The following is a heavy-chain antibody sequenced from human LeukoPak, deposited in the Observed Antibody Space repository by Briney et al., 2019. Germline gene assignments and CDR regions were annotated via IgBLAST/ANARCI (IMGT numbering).Heavy chain of an antibody. Sequence: ASETLSLTCTVSGGSISSGGYYWSWIRQHPGKGLEWIGYIYYSGSTYYNPSLESRLTISVDTSKNQFSLKLSSVTAADTAVYYCARAQYTQNSGGIPDFDLWGQGTLVTVSS. V-gene: IGHV4-31*03. J-gene: IGHJ4*02. CDR3: ARAQYTQNSGGIPDFDL. D-gene: IGHD3-16*01. CDR2: IYYSGST. CDR1: GGSISSGGYY.